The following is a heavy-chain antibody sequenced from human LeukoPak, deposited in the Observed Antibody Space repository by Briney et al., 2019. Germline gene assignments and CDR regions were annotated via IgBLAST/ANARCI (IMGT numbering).Heavy chain of an antibody. V-gene: IGHV3-9*03. CDR1: GFTFDDYA. CDR3: AKACGGDCSGHAFDI. CDR2: ISWNSGSI. D-gene: IGHD2-21*02. J-gene: IGHJ3*02. Sequence: GRSLRLSCAASGFTFDDYAMHWVRQAPGKGLGWVSGISWNSGSIGYADSVKGRFTISRDNAKNSLYLQMNSLRAEDMALYYCAKACGGDCSGHAFDIRGQGTMVTVSS.